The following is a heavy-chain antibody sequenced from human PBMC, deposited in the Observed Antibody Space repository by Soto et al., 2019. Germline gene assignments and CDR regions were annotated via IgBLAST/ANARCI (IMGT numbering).Heavy chain of an antibody. CDR3: ARDRGPGISSPEGTMDV. J-gene: IGHJ6*02. Sequence: QVQLQESGPGLVKPSQTLSLTCTVSGDSISDDGYYWSWIRQNPGKGLEWIGYIYYSGSTYYNPSLKSRVTISVDPSKSQFSLNLNSVTAADSAVYYCARDRGPGISSPEGTMDVWGQGTTVTVSS. CDR1: GDSISDDGYY. D-gene: IGHD1-1*01. CDR2: IYYSGST. V-gene: IGHV4-31*03.